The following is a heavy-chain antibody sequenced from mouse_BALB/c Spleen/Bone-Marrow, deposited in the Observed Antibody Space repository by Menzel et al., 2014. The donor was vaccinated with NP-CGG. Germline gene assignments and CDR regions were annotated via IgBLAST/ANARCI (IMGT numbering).Heavy chain of an antibody. CDR3: ARREVRREGYYFDY. V-gene: IGHV1S41*01. Sequence: DLVKPGASVKLSCKASGYTFTSYWINWIKQRPGQGLEWIGRIAPGSSSTYYNEMFKGKATLTVDTSSSTAYIQLSSLSSEDSAVYFCARREVRREGYYFDYWGQGTTLTVSS. CDR1: GYTFTSYW. D-gene: IGHD2-14*01. CDR2: IAPGSSST. J-gene: IGHJ2*01.